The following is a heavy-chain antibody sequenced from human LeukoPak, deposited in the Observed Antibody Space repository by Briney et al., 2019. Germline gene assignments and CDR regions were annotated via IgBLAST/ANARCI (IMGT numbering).Heavy chain of an antibody. CDR3: ARDGGYSYGYKGYFDY. V-gene: IGHV3-21*01. Sequence: GGPLRLSCAASGFTFSSYSMNWVRQAPGKGLEWVSSISSSSSYIYYADSVKGRFTISRDNAKNSLYLQMNSLRAEDTAVYYCARDGGYSYGYKGYFDYWGQGTLVTVSS. D-gene: IGHD5-18*01. CDR1: GFTFSSYS. CDR2: ISSSSSYI. J-gene: IGHJ4*02.